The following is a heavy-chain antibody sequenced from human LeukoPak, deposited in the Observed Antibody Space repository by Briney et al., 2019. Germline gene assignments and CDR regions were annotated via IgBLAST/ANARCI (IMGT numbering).Heavy chain of an antibody. CDR1: GGSISSYY. D-gene: IGHD2-8*01. V-gene: IGHV4-59*01. CDR2: IYYSGST. Sequence: SETLSLTCTVSGGSISSYYWSWIRQPPGKGLEWIGYIYYSGSTNYNPSLKSRVAISVDTSKNQFSLKLSSVTAADTAVYYCARGAIVLNYGMDVWGQGTTVTVSS. CDR3: ARGAIVLNYGMDV. J-gene: IGHJ6*02.